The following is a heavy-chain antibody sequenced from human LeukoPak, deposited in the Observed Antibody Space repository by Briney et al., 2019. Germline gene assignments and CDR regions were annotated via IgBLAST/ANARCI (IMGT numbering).Heavy chain of an antibody. D-gene: IGHD6-19*01. J-gene: IGHJ4*02. CDR2: IYYSGST. V-gene: IGHV4-59*01. CDR1: GGSISSYY. CDR3: ARVELLGSSGWPFDY. Sequence: SETLSLTCTVSGGSISSYYWCWIRQPPGKGLEWIGYIYYSGSTNYNPSLKSRVTISVDTSKNQFSLKLSSVTAADTAVYYCARVELLGSSGWPFDYWGQGTLVTVSS.